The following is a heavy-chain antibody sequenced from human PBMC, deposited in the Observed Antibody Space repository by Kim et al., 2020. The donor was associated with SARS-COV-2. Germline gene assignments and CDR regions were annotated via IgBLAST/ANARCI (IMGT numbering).Heavy chain of an antibody. CDR1: GFTVNSNS. V-gene: IGHV3-53*04. CDR3: ATDCGVHCPNLAY. CDR2: IYRGGST. D-gene: IGHD2-21*02. J-gene: IGHJ4*02. Sequence: GGSLRLSCAASGFTVNSNSMTWVRQAPGKGLEWVSVIYRGGSTHYADSVKGRFTISRHNSKNTLFLQMNGLRPDDTAVYYCATDCGVHCPNLAYWGQGTLVTVSS.